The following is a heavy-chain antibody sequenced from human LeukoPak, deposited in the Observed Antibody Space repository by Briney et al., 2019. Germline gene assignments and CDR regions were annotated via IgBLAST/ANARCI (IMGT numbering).Heavy chain of an antibody. J-gene: IGHJ4*02. Sequence: GGSLRLSCAASGFTFSSYWMHWVRQAPGKGLEWVANIKHDGSDKYYVDSVKGRFTISRDNSKNSLYLQMSSLRAEDSAVFYCSIYDTTSGGSSGWGQGTLVTVSS. CDR1: GFTFSSYW. CDR3: SIYDTTSGGSSG. V-gene: IGHV3-7*02. CDR2: IKHDGSDK. D-gene: IGHD2-15*01.